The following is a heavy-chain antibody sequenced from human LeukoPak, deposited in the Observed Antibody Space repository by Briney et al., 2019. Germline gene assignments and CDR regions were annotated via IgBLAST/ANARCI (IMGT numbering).Heavy chain of an antibody. J-gene: IGHJ6*02. Sequence: TSETLSLTCTVSGGSVSSGSYYWSWIRQPPGKGLEWIGYIYYSGSTNYNPSLKSRVTISVDTSKNQFSLKLSSVTAADTAVYYCAREGLGSSWYYYGMDVWGQGTTVTVSS. CDR2: IYYSGST. CDR1: GGSVSSGSYY. D-gene: IGHD6-13*01. CDR3: AREGLGSSWYYYGMDV. V-gene: IGHV4-61*01.